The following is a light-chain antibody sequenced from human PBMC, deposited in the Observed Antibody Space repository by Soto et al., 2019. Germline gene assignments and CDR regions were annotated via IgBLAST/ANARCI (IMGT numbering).Light chain of an antibody. Sequence: EIVLTQSPGTLSLSPGEGAALSCRASESVSGSYIAWYQQKVGQSPRLLIYGASNRATGIPDRFSGSGSGTEFTLTISSLQPDDFATYYCQHYNSYSEAFGQGTKVDIK. CDR1: ESVSGSY. CDR3: QHYNSYSEA. CDR2: GAS. J-gene: IGKJ1*01. V-gene: IGKV3-20*01.